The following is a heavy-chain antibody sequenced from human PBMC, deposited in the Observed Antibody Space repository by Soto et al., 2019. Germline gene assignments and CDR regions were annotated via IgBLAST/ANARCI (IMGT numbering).Heavy chain of an antibody. CDR1: GGSITGGNYF. Sequence: SETLSLTCTVSGGSITGGNYFLTWIRQSPGMGLEWIGYISYSGTYYNPSLKSRLTISIDTSKNQLALKVRSVTATDTAVYYCATRGATLFFYGVDVWGQGTTVTVSS. J-gene: IGHJ6*02. V-gene: IGHV4-30-4*01. CDR2: ISYSGT. D-gene: IGHD1-26*01. CDR3: ATRGATLFFYGVDV.